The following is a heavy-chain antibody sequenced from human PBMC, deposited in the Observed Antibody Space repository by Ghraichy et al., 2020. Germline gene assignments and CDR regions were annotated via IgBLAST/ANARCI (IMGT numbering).Heavy chain of an antibody. Sequence: SQTLSLTCTVSGGSVSSGSYYWSWIRQPPGKGLEWIGYIYYSGSTNYNPSLKSRVTLSVDTSKNQFSLKLSSVTAADTAVYYCARDGVGYDFDYSGQGTLVTVSS. D-gene: IGHD2-8*01. J-gene: IGHJ4*02. CDR2: IYYSGST. CDR1: GGSVSSGSYY. V-gene: IGHV4-61*01. CDR3: ARDGVGYDFDY.